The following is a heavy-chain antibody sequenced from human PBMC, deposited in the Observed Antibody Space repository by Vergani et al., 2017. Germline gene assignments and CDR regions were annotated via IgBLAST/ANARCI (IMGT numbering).Heavy chain of an antibody. CDR2: ISARYPST. V-gene: IGHV3-23*01. J-gene: IGHJ4*02. CDR1: GFTFSACP. Sequence: EVQLLESGGDLVQPGGSLRLSCAASGFTFSACPMPWVRQAPGKGLEWVSAISARYPSTYYADSVKGRFTISRDNSKNMLYLQMNSLRAEDTAVYYCARLSYDTTPYLQGGYDCWGQGTLVSVSS. D-gene: IGHD3-22*01. CDR3: ARLSYDTTPYLQGGYDC.